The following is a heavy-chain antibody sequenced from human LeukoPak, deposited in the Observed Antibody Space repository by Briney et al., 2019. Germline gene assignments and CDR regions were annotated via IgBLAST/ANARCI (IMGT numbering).Heavy chain of an antibody. Sequence: SETLSLTCTVSGGSISSYYWSWIRQPPGKGLEWIGYIYYSGSTNYNPSLKSRVTISVDTSKNQFSLKLSSVTAADTAVYYCVRARLGATHYWGQGTLVTVYS. CDR1: GGSISSYY. V-gene: IGHV4-59*01. CDR3: VRARLGATHY. D-gene: IGHD1-26*01. CDR2: IYYSGST. J-gene: IGHJ4*02.